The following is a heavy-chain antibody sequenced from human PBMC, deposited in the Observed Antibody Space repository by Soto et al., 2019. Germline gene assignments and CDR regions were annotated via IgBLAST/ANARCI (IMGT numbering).Heavy chain of an antibody. CDR1: GFTFSRYW. CDR3: ARLGFVGEGDF. Sequence: GGSLRLSCATSGFTFSRYWIHWVRQAPGEGLVWVSRISGDGVHTDYAESVKGRFTVSRDIAKSTGYLQMNNLRAEDTAIYYCARLGFVGEGDFWGQGXLVTVYS. CDR2: ISGDGVHT. V-gene: IGHV3-74*01. D-gene: IGHD3-16*01. J-gene: IGHJ4*02.